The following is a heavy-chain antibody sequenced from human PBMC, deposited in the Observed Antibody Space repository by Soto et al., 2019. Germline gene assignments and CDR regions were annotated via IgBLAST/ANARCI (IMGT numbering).Heavy chain of an antibody. CDR2: IYSGGST. CDR1: GFTVSSNY. Sequence: GGSLRLSCAASGFTVSSNYMSWVRQAPGKGLEWVSVIYSGGSTYYADSVKGRFTISRDNSKNTLYLQMNSLRAEDTAVYYCARVTTVTTYYYYYYMDVWGKGTTVTVSS. J-gene: IGHJ6*03. D-gene: IGHD4-17*01. CDR3: ARVTTVTTYYYYYYMDV. V-gene: IGHV3-66*01.